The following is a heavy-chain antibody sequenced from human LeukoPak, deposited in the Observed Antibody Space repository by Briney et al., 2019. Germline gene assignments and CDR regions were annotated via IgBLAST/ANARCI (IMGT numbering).Heavy chain of an antibody. D-gene: IGHD2-21*02. CDR1: GFIFSYYA. CDR2: ISYDGSSK. V-gene: IGHV3-30-3*01. CDR3: ARGVAYCGGDCYRAFDI. J-gene: IGHJ3*02. Sequence: SGGSLRLSCAASGFIFSYYAMHWVRQAPGKGLEWVAFISYDGSSKYYTDSVKGRFTISRDNAKNSLYLQMNSLRAEDTAVYYCARGVAYCGGDCYRAFDIWGQGTMVTVSS.